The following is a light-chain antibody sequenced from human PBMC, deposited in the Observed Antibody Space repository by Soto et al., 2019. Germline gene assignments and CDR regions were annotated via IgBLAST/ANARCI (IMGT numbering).Light chain of an antibody. J-gene: IGLJ2*01. CDR2: GNI. Sequence: QSVLTQPPSVSGVSGQRVTISCTGSTSNLGSGFDVHWYQQLPGTAPKLLIYGNINRPSGVPDRFSGSKSGTSASLAITGLQAEDEADYYCAAWDDRLSGLVFGRGTKLTVL. CDR3: AAWDDRLSGLV. V-gene: IGLV1-40*01. CDR1: TSNLGSGFD.